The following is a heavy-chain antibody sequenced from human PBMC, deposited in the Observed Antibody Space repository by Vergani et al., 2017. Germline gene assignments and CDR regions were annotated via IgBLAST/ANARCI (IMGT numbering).Heavy chain of an antibody. CDR1: GATFSSYA. J-gene: IGHJ4*02. Sequence: QVQLVQSGAEVKKPGSSVKVSCKASGATFSSYAISWVRQAPGQGLEWMGGIIPIFGTANYAQKFQGRVPITADESTSTAYMELSSLRSEDTAVYYCARSYYDCWRGYYRGWGQGTLVTVSS. V-gene: IGHV1-69*01. D-gene: IGHD3-3*01. CDR3: ARSYYDCWRGYYRG. CDR2: IIPIFGTA.